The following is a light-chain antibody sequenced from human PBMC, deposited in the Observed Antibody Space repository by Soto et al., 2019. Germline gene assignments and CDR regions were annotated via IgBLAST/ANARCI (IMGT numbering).Light chain of an antibody. V-gene: IGLV3-21*02. CDR2: DDS. CDR3: HVWDSSSGHYI. Sequence: SYELTQPLSVSVAAGQTARISCGGNNIGRKSVHWYQQKPGRAPVVVVYDDSERPSGIPERFSGANSADTATLTISRVEAGDDADYYCHVWDSSSGHYIFGTGTKVTVL. CDR1: NIGRKS. J-gene: IGLJ1*01.